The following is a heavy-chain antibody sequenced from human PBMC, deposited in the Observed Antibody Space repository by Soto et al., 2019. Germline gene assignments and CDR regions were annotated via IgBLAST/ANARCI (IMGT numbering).Heavy chain of an antibody. CDR2: ISYTGST. V-gene: IGHV4-39*01. CDR3: ARHIHYYYNYVDV. CDR1: GGSISSSAYF. Sequence: QLQGSGPGQLRPSETLSLTCTVAGGSISSSAYFWGCLRQSPGKGLEWIGSISYTGSTYYNPSLKSRVSLSVDKSRTKFYLKVTSVTAADTAVYYCARHIHYYYNYVDVWGTGTTVAVSS. J-gene: IGHJ6*03.